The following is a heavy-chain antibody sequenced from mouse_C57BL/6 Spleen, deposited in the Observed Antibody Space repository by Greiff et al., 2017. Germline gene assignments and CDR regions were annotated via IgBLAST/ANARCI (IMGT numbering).Heavy chain of an antibody. V-gene: IGHV1-50*01. J-gene: IGHJ2*01. CDR3: ARWTAPYYFDY. CDR1: GYTFTSYW. CDR2: IDPSDSYT. Sequence: QVQLQQPGAELVKPGASVKLSCKASGYTFTSYWMQWVKQRPGQGLEWIGEIDPSDSYTNYNQKFKGKATLTVDTSSSTAYMQLSSLTSEDSAVYYCARWTAPYYFDYWGQGTTRTVSS. D-gene: IGHD3-3*01.